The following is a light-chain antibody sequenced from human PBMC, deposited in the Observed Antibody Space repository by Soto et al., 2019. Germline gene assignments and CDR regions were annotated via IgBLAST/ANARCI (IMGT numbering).Light chain of an antibody. Sequence: QSALTQPASVSGSPGQSVTISCTGTSSDVGGYKYVSWYQQHPGQAPKLMIYEVNNRPSGVSSRFSGSKSGNTASLTISGLQAEDEADYYCSSYSRSSIPVFGGGTKVTVL. CDR2: EVN. V-gene: IGLV2-14*01. CDR3: SSYSRSSIPV. CDR1: SSDVGGYKY. J-gene: IGLJ3*02.